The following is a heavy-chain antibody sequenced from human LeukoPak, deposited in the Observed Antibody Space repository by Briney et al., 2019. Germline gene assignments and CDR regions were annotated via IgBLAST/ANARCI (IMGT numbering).Heavy chain of an antibody. J-gene: IGHJ4*02. Sequence: NPSETLSLTCAVYGGSFSGYYWSWIRQPPGKGLEWIGEINHSGSTNYNPSLKSRVTISVDTSKNQFSLKLSSVTAADTAVYYCATIHGGNSESPLGWGQGTLVTVSS. D-gene: IGHD4-23*01. CDR3: ATIHGGNSESPLG. CDR2: INHSGST. V-gene: IGHV4-34*01. CDR1: GGSFSGYY.